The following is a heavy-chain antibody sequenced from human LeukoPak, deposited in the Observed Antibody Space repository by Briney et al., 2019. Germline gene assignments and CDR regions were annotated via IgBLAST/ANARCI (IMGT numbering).Heavy chain of an antibody. D-gene: IGHD3-3*01. CDR1: GGSISSHY. CDR2: IYYSGGT. V-gene: IGHV4-59*11. J-gene: IGHJ6*03. Sequence: SESLSLTCTVSGGSISSHYLSWIRQAPGKGLEWIGYIYYSGGTTYNTSPKSRITISVATSKNQFSLKQSTVTAADTAVYYCASTWYYDFWSGYSPYYMDVWGKGTTVTVSS. CDR3: ASTWYYDFWSGYSPYYMDV.